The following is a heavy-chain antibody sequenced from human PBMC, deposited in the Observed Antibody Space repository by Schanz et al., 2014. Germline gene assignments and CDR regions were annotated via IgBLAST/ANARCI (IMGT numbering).Heavy chain of an antibody. CDR3: ARGIITMVRGGDVGAFDT. CDR1: GFTFSDHF. V-gene: IGHV3-33*08. J-gene: IGHJ3*02. D-gene: IGHD3-10*01. CDR2: ISYDGSSK. Sequence: VQLVESGGGLVQPGGSLRLSCAASGFTFSDHFMDWVRQAPGKGLEWVALISYDGSSKNHADSVQGRFTISRDNSKNALYLQMDSLRAEDTAVYYCARGIITMVRGGDVGAFDTWGQGTMVDVSS.